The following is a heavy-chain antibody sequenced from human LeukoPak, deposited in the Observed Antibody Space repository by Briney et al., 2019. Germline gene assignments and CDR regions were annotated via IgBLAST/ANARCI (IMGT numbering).Heavy chain of an antibody. Sequence: ASVKVSCKASGYDFTDYSVHWVRQAPGQGLEWVGIINPRNDATTYAQKFQGRVSMTSDTSTNTVYMELRSLKSEDTAVYYCARQRSAGSNCDYWGQGTLVPVSS. CDR1: GYDFTDYS. D-gene: IGHD3-10*01. CDR2: INPRNDAT. V-gene: IGHV1-46*01. CDR3: ARQRSAGSNCDY. J-gene: IGHJ4*02.